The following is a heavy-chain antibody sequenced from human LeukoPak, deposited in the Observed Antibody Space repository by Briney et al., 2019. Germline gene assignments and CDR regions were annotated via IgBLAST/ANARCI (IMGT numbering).Heavy chain of an antibody. CDR1: GGSISSYY. V-gene: IGHV4-59*01. CDR3: ARDVTDYYYMDV. Sequence: PSETLSLTCTVSGGSISSYYWSWIRQPPGKGLEWIGYIYYSGGTNYNPSLKSRVTISVDTSKNQFSLKLSSVTAADTAVYYCARDVTDYYYMDVWGKGTTVTVSS. CDR2: IYYSGGT. J-gene: IGHJ6*03.